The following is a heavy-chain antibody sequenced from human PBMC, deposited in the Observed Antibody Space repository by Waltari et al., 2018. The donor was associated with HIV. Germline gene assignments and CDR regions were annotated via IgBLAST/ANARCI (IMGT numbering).Heavy chain of an antibody. J-gene: IGHJ4*02. V-gene: IGHV3-30*04. D-gene: IGHD3-10*01. CDR3: ARERGFDY. Sequence: QVQLVESEGGVVQPGRSLRLSCAASGFTFSSYAMHWVRQAPGKGLEWVAVISYDGSNKYYADSVKGRFTISRDNSKNTLYLQMNSLRAEDTAVYYCARERGFDYWGQGTLVTVSS. CDR1: GFTFSSYA. CDR2: ISYDGSNK.